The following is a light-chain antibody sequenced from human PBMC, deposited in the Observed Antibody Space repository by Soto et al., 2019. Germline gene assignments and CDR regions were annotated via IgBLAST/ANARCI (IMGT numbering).Light chain of an antibody. Sequence: IVMTQSPATLSVSPGERATLSCRASQSVSSSYLAWYQQKPGQAPRLLIYGASSRATGIPDRFSGSGPGTDFTLTISRLEPEDFAVYYCQQYGSSPWTFSQGTKVDNK. V-gene: IGKV3-20*01. CDR1: QSVSSSY. CDR2: GAS. CDR3: QQYGSSPWT. J-gene: IGKJ1*01.